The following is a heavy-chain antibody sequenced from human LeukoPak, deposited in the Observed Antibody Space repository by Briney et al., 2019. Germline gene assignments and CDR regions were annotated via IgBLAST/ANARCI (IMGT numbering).Heavy chain of an antibody. Sequence: GGSLRLSCAASGFTFSSYAMSWVRQARGKGLEWVANIKQDGSEKYYVDSVKGRFTISRDNAKNSLYLQMNSLRAEDTAVYYCARSMQRDYFDYWGQGTLVTVSS. V-gene: IGHV3-7*01. D-gene: IGHD6-25*01. J-gene: IGHJ4*02. CDR1: GFTFSSYA. CDR3: ARSMQRDYFDY. CDR2: IKQDGSEK.